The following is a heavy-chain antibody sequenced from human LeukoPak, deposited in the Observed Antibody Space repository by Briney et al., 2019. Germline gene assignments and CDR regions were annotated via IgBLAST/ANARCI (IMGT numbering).Heavy chain of an antibody. J-gene: IGHJ6*04. CDR1: GYTFTSYY. Sequence: ASVKVSCKASGYTFTSYYMHWVRQAPGQGLEWMGIINPSGGSTSYAQKFQGRVTITTDESTSTAYMELSSLRSEDTAVYYCARGGSLTRSSTSCWDVWGKGTTVTVSS. V-gene: IGHV1-46*01. D-gene: IGHD2-2*01. CDR2: INPSGGST. CDR3: ARGGSLTRSSTSCWDV.